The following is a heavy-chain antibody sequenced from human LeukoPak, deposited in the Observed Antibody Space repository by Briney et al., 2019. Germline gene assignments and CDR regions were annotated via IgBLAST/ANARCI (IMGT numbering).Heavy chain of an antibody. CDR3: ASGGLITYGSELDY. Sequence: SVKVSCKAPGGTFSSYAISWVRQAPGQGLEWMGGIIPIFGTANYAQKFQGRVTITADESTSTAYMELSSLRSEDTAVYYCASGGLITYGSELDYWGQGTLVTVSS. CDR1: GGTFSSYA. J-gene: IGHJ4*02. D-gene: IGHD3-10*01. CDR2: IIPIFGTA. V-gene: IGHV1-69*13.